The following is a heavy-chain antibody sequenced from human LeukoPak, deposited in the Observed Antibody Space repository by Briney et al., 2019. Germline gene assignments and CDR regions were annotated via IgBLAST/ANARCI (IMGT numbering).Heavy chain of an antibody. CDR3: ARDWLDIVVVPAAIRYYYYGMDV. V-gene: IGHV3-7*01. Sequence: PGGSLRLSCAASGFTFSSYAMSWVRQAPGRGLEWVANIKLVGGEKYYVGSVKGRFTISRDSAKNSLYLQKNSLRAEDTAVYYCARDWLDIVVVPAAIRYYYYGMDVWGQGTTVTVSS. CDR1: GFTFSSYA. CDR2: IKLVGGEK. J-gene: IGHJ6*02. D-gene: IGHD2-2*02.